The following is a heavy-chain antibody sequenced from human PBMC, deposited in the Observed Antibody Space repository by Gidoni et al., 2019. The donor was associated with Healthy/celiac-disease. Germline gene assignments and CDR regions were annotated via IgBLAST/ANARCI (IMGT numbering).Heavy chain of an antibody. CDR3: ARIRCRGGSCYSSYFDY. V-gene: IGHV1-2*06. D-gene: IGHD2-15*01. CDR1: GYTFTGYY. Sequence: QVQLVQSGAEVKKPGASVKVSCKASGYTFTGYYMHWVRQAPGQGLEWMGRSNPNSGGTNYAQKFQGRVTMTRDTSSSTAYMELSRLRSDDTAVYYCARIRCRGGSCYSSYFDYWGQGTLVTVSS. J-gene: IGHJ4*02. CDR2: SNPNSGGT.